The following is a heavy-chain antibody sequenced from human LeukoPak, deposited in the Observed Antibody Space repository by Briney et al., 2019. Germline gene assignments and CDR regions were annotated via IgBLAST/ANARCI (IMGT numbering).Heavy chain of an antibody. CDR3: ARERGRYSYGYGTSDWFDP. CDR1: GFTFSDYY. Sequence: GGSLRLSCAASGFTFSDYYMSWIRQAPGKGLEWVSYISSSSSNIYYAGSVKGPFTISRDNAKNSLYLQMNSLRAEDTAVYYCARERGRYSYGYGTSDWFDPWGQGTLVTVSS. J-gene: IGHJ5*02. CDR2: ISSSSSNI. V-gene: IGHV3-11*01. D-gene: IGHD5-18*01.